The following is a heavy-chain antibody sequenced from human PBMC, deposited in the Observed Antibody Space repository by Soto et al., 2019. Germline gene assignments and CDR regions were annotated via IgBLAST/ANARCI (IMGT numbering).Heavy chain of an antibody. CDR3: AKKYDSSGYYPDY. J-gene: IGHJ4*02. CDR2: ISGSGGST. CDR1: GFTFSSYA. Sequence: GGSLRLSCAASGFTFSSYAMTWVRQAPGKGLEWVSVISGSGGSTYFADSVKGRLTISRDNSKNTLYLQMSSLRAEDTALYYCAKKYDSSGYYPDYWGQGT. D-gene: IGHD3-22*01. V-gene: IGHV3-23*01.